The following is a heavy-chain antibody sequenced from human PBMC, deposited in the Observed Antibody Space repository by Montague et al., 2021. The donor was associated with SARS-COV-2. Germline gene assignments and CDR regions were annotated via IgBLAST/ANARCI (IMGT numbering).Heavy chain of an antibody. CDR1: GFTFSSYW. J-gene: IGHJ4*02. Sequence: RLSWSASGFTFSSYWMHWVRQAPGKGLVWVPRIKSDGSSTNYADSVRGRFTISRDNAKNTLYLQMNSLRAEDTAVYYCAREGHYYDSSSYYRSFDYWGQGTLVAVSS. V-gene: IGHV3-74*01. CDR3: AREGHYYDSSSYYRSFDY. CDR2: IKSDGSST. D-gene: IGHD3-22*01.